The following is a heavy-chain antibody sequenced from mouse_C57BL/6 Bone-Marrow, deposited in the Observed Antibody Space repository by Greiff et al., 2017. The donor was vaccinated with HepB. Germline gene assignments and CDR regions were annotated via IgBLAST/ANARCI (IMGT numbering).Heavy chain of an antibody. CDR1: GFTFSDYY. CDR2: ISNGGGST. CDR3: ARRGNYANYFDY. Sequence: EVMLVESGGGLVQPGGSLKLSCAASGFTFSDYYMYWVRQTPEKRLEWVAYISNGGGSTYYPDTVKGRFTISRDNAKNTLYLQMSRLKSEDTAMYYCARRGNYANYFDYWGQGTTLTVSS. J-gene: IGHJ2*01. D-gene: IGHD2-1*01. V-gene: IGHV5-12*01.